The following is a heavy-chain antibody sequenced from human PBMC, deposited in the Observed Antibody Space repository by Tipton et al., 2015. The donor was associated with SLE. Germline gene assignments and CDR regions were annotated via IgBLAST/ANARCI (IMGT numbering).Heavy chain of an antibody. Sequence: GSLRLSCVASGFTFSDYWMKWVRQAPGKGLEWVANIKGDGSKRYYVASVKGRFTISRDNAKNSLSLEMNSLRAEDTAVYYCARVYSSNWYDYYYMDVWGKGTTVTVSS. J-gene: IGHJ6*03. CDR3: ARVYSSNWYDYYYMDV. V-gene: IGHV3-7*01. D-gene: IGHD6-13*01. CDR2: IKGDGSKR. CDR1: GFTFSDYW.